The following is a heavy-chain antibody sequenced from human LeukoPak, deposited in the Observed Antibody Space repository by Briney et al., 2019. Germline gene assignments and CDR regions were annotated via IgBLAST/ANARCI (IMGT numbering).Heavy chain of an antibody. Sequence: PGGSLRLSCAASGFTFSSYWTSWLRQAPGKGLEWVANIKQDGSEKYYVDSVKGRFTISRDNAKNSLYLQMNSLRAEDTAVYYCARDFDWLFDYWGQGTLVTVSS. D-gene: IGHD3-9*01. CDR3: ARDFDWLFDY. CDR1: GFTFSSYW. CDR2: IKQDGSEK. V-gene: IGHV3-7*04. J-gene: IGHJ4*02.